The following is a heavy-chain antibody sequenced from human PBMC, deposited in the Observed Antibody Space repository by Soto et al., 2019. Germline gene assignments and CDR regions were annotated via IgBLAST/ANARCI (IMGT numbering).Heavy chain of an antibody. CDR3: ARIPGFDP. CDR2: IYYSGST. CDR1: GGSFSGYY. J-gene: IGHJ5*02. V-gene: IGHV4-34*01. Sequence: TSETLSLTCAVYGGSFSGYYWSWIRQPPGKGLEWIGYIYYSGSTYYNPSLKSRVTISVDTSKNQFSLKLSSVTAADTAVYYCARIPGFDPWGQGTLVTVSS.